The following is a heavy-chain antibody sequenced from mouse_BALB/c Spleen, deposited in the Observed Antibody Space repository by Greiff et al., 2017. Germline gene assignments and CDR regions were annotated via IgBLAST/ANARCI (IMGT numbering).Heavy chain of an antibody. CDR2: ISSGSSTI. V-gene: IGHV5-17*02. CDR1: GFTFSSFG. CDR3: ARSGGNSAWFAY. D-gene: IGHD2-1*01. Sequence: EVKLMESGGGLVQPGGSRKLSCAASGFTFSSFGMHWVRQAPEKGLEWVAYISSGSSTIYYADTVKGRFTISRDNPKNTLFLQMTSLRSEDTAMYYCARSGGNSAWFAYWGQGTLVTVSA. J-gene: IGHJ3*01.